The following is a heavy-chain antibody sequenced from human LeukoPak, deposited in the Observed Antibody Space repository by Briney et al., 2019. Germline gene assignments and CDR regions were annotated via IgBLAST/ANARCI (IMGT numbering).Heavy chain of an antibody. CDR3: SKDRDVTMFGVVIIRARDY. V-gene: IGHV3-23*01. D-gene: IGHD3-3*01. Sequence: VGSLRLSCAASGFTFSGYAMSWVRQAPGKGLEWVSAISGSGGNTYYADSVKGRFTISRDNSKNTLYLQMNSLRAEDTAVYYCSKDRDVTMFGVVIIRARDYWGQGTLVTVSS. J-gene: IGHJ4*02. CDR1: GFTFSGYA. CDR2: ISGSGGNT.